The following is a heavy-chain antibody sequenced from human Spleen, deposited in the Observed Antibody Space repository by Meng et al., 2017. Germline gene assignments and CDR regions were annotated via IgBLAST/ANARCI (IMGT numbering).Heavy chain of an antibody. Sequence: ASVKVSCKASGYTFTGYYMHWVRQAPGQGLEWMGWINPNSGGTNYAQKFQGRVTMTRDTSISTAYMELSRLRSDDTAVYYCAGFSQVSGWYRVFDYWGQGTLVTVSS. D-gene: IGHD6-19*01. J-gene: IGHJ4*02. V-gene: IGHV1-2*02. CDR3: AGFSQVSGWYRVFDY. CDR1: GYTFTGYY. CDR2: INPNSGGT.